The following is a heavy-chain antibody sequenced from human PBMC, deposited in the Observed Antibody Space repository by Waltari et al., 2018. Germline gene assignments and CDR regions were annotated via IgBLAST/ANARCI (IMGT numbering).Heavy chain of an antibody. J-gene: IGHJ4*02. D-gene: IGHD4-17*01. CDR3: ARVWGVTTSDF. CDR2: ISSSGPTI. V-gene: IGHV3-48*03. Sequence: EVQRVASGGGLVQPGGSLRLSCAAPGYSPSDYGMNWVRQAPGKGLEWLSFISSSGPTIHYADSVKGRFTVSRDNTKNSLSLQMNSLRAEDTAVYYCARVWGVTTSDFWGQGTLVTVSS. CDR1: GYSPSDYG.